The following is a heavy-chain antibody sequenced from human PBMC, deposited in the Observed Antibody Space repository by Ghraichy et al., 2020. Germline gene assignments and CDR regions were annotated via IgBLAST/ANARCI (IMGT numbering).Heavy chain of an antibody. CDR3: GKEEPNFSGFYYLGH. V-gene: IGHV3-23*01. D-gene: IGHD3-22*01. CDR2: ITSSTART. Sequence: GGSLRLSCAASGFTFSSYTMGWVRQVPGKGMEWVSVITSSTARTYYGDSVKGRFTVSRDNSKNSLYLQMNSLGVEDTAIYYCGKEEPNFSGFYYLGHWSQGLLVTVSS. CDR1: GFTFSSYT. J-gene: IGHJ4*02.